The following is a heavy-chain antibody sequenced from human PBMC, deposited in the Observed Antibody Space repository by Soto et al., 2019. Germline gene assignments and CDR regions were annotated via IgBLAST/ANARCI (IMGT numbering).Heavy chain of an antibody. Sequence: PSETLSLTCTVYGGSISGSTFYWSWIRQPPGKGLEWIGYIYYSGSTNYNPSLKSRVTISVDTSKNQFSLKLRSVTAADTAVYYCARVILTGHYAFDIWGQGTMVTVSS. CDR1: GGSISGSTFY. V-gene: IGHV4-61*01. CDR3: ARVILTGHYAFDI. CDR2: IYYSGST. D-gene: IGHD3-9*01. J-gene: IGHJ3*02.